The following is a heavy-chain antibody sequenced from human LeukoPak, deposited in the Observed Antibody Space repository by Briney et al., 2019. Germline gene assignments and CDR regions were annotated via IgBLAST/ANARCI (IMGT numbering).Heavy chain of an antibody. J-gene: IGHJ4*02. D-gene: IGHD3-16*02. CDR2: FSSSGSTI. Sequence: GGSLRLSRAASVFTFSSYDMNRVRQAPEKGLEGVSYFSSSGSTIYYADSVRGRFTISRDNAKNSLFLQMNSLRAEDTAVYYCARENRYTGVFFWGQGTLVTVSS. CDR1: VFTFSSYD. CDR3: ARENRYTGVFF. V-gene: IGHV3-48*03.